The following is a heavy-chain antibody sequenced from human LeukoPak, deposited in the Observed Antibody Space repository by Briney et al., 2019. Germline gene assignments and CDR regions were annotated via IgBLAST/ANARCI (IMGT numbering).Heavy chain of an antibody. Sequence: GGSLRLSCAASGFTFSSYAMHWVRQAPGKGLEWVAVISYDGSNKYYADSVKGRFTISRDNSKNTLYLQMNSLRAEDTAVYYCARDALGCSSTSCYRVRGAFDIWGQGTMVTVSS. J-gene: IGHJ3*02. CDR3: ARDALGCSSTSCYRVRGAFDI. CDR1: GFTFSSYA. D-gene: IGHD2-2*02. CDR2: ISYDGSNK. V-gene: IGHV3-30-3*01.